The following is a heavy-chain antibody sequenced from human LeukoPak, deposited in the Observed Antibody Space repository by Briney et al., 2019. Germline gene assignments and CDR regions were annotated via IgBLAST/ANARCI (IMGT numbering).Heavy chain of an antibody. D-gene: IGHD2-15*01. CDR3: ARDYYCSGGSCYFS. CDR2: IYSGGST. CDR1: GFTVSSNY. J-gene: IGHJ5*02. V-gene: IGHV3-66*01. Sequence: GGSLRLSCAASGFTVSSNYMSWVRQAPGKGLEWVSVIYSGGSTYYADSVKGRFTISRDNSKNTLYLQMNSLRAEDTAVYYCARDYYCSGGSCYFSWGQGTLVTVPS.